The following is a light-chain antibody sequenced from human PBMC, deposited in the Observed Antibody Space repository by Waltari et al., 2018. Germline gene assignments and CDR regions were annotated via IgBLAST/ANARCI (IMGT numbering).Light chain of an antibody. V-gene: IGKV3-20*01. CDR2: GAS. Sequence: EIVLTQSPGTLSLSPGERATLSCRASQSVRGSLAWYQQRAGQAPRLLIYGASSRATGIPDRFSGSGFGTDFSLTISRLEPEDFAVYYCQHYVRLPATFGQGTKVKIK. CDR1: QSVRGS. J-gene: IGKJ1*01. CDR3: QHYVRLPAT.